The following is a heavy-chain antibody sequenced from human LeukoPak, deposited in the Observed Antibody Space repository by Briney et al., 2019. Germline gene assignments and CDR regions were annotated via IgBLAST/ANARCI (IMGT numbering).Heavy chain of an antibody. CDR2: ISGSGGST. J-gene: IGHJ4*02. Sequence: GGSLRLSCAASGFTFSSYAMSWVRQAPGKGLEWVSAISGSGGSTYYADSVKGRFTISRDNAKNTLYLQMNSLRAEDTALYYCARDRVVSYSSSPDYWGQGTLVTVSS. CDR3: ARDRVVSYSSSPDY. CDR1: GFTFSSYA. V-gene: IGHV3-23*01. D-gene: IGHD6-13*01.